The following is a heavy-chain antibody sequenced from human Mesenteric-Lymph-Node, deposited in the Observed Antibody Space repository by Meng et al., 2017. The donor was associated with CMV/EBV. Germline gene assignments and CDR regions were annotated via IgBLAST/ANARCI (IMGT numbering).Heavy chain of an antibody. CDR3: ARGHYYDSSGIDY. Sequence: CTGSGGSISSYDWSWLRQPPGKGLEWIGYIYYSMSNNYNPSLKSRVTISVDTSKDQFNLKLSSVTAADTAVYYCARGHYYDSSGIDYWGQGTLVTVSS. CDR2: IYYSMSN. V-gene: IGHV4-59*01. J-gene: IGHJ4*02. CDR1: GGSISSYD. D-gene: IGHD3-22*01.